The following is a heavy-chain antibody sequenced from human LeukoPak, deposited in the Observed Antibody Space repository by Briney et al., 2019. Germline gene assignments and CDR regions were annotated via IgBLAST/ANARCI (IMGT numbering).Heavy chain of an antibody. Sequence: PGGSLRLSCAASVFTFRSYSMNWVRQAPGKGLEWVSYISSASNTIYYADSVKGRFTISRDNAKNSLYLQMNSLRAEDTAMYYCARDGWFGDYNWFDPWGQGTLVTVSS. CDR3: ARDGWFGDYNWFDP. J-gene: IGHJ5*02. D-gene: IGHD3-10*01. V-gene: IGHV3-48*01. CDR2: ISSASNTI. CDR1: VFTFRSYS.